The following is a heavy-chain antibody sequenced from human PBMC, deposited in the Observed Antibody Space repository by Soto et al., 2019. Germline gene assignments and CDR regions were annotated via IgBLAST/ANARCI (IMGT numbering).Heavy chain of an antibody. CDR2: IHHSGNT. V-gene: IGHV4-30-2*01. J-gene: IGHJ5*02. Sequence: QLQLQESGSGLVKPSQSLSLTCAVSGGSISSDTYSWSWIRQPPGKGLEWVGYIHHSGNTYFNPSLKRRVSISVGRSENRLSLKSTSATAADTAVFSCASTMRLGWFDPWGQGTLVTVSS. CDR1: GGSISSDTYS. CDR3: ASTMRLGWFDP. D-gene: IGHD6-25*01.